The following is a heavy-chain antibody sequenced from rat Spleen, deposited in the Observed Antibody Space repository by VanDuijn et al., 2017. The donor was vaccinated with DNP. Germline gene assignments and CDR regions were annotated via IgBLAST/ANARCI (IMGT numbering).Heavy chain of an antibody. CDR1: GFIFSDHG. CDR3: ARGNYPGINTFDY. CDR2: ISAGGGDT. Sequence: EVQLVESGGGLVQAGRSLKLSCAASGFIFSDHGMAWVRQAPTKGLEWVASISAGGGDTYYRDSVKGRFTLSRDNAKSTLYLQMNSLRSEDTATYFCARGNYPGINTFDYWGQGVMVTVSS. D-gene: IGHD1-4*01. J-gene: IGHJ2*01. V-gene: IGHV5S23*01.